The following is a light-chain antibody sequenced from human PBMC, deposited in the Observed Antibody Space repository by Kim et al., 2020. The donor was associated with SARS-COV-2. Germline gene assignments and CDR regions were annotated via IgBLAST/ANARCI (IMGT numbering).Light chain of an antibody. Sequence: EIVLTQSPGTLSLSPGEGATVSCRASQSITNNYLAWYQQKPGQAPRLLIYNAFSRFTGIPDRFSGSGSGTDFTLIISRLEPEDFAVYYCQQYGSGRTFGQGTKVDIK. V-gene: IGKV3-20*01. CDR1: QSITNNY. J-gene: IGKJ1*01. CDR3: QQYGSGRT. CDR2: NAF.